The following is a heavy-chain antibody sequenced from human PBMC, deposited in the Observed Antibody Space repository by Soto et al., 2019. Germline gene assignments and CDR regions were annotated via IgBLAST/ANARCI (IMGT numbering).Heavy chain of an antibody. CDR1: GLTFGSFA. Sequence: QVQLVESGGGVVQPGRPLRLSCAASGLTFGSFAMHWARQAPGKGLAWVEVISDDGSNKYYADSVKGRFTTSGDNSKNTLYLQMNSLRAEDTAVFYCARDPLWGTAMVLWYFDLWGRGTLVTVSS. CDR3: ARDPLWGTAMVLWYFDL. CDR2: ISDDGSNK. D-gene: IGHD5-18*01. V-gene: IGHV3-30-3*01. J-gene: IGHJ2*01.